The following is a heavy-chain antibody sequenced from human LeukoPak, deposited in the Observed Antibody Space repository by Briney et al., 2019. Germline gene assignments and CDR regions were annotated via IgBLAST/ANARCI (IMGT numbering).Heavy chain of an antibody. CDR2: INPSGGST. V-gene: IGHV1-46*01. CDR3: ARGDPSDY. J-gene: IGHJ4*02. CDR1: GYTFTSYY. Sequence: ASVKVSCKASGYTFTSYYLYWVRQAPGQGLEWMGVINPSGGSTTSAQKFQGRVTMTRDTSTSTVYMELRSLRSEDTAVYYCARGDPSDYWGQGTLVTVSS.